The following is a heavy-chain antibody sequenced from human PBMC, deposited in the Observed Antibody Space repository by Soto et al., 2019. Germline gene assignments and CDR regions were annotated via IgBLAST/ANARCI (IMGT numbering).Heavy chain of an antibody. CDR1: GYSFTSYW. CDR2: IDPSDSYT. V-gene: IGHV5-10-1*01. CDR3: ARRPHASMVISHPAV. Sequence: GESLKISCKGSGYSFTSYWISWVRQMPGKGLWWMGRIDPSDSYTNYSPSFQGHVTISADKSISTAYLQWSSLKASDTAMYYCARRPHASMVISHPAVWGQGTTVTVSS. D-gene: IGHD3-10*01. J-gene: IGHJ6*02.